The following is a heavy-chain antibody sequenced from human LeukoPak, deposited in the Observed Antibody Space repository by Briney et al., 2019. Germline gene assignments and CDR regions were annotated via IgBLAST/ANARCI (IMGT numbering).Heavy chain of an antibody. CDR2: ISSSSAYI. CDR1: GFTFSSYS. D-gene: IGHD4-17*01. Sequence: PGGSLRLSCAASGFTFSSYSMTWVRQAPGKGLEWVSSISSSSAYIYYADSVKGRFTISRDNAKNSLYLQMNSLRAEDTAVYFCARTTVTTSWFDPWGQGTLVTVSS. V-gene: IGHV3-21*01. J-gene: IGHJ5*02. CDR3: ARTTVTTSWFDP.